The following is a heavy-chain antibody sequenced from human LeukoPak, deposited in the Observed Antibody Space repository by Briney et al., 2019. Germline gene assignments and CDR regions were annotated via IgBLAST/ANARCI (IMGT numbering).Heavy chain of an antibody. D-gene: IGHD3-10*01. V-gene: IGHV3-30*02. J-gene: IGHJ4*02. Sequence: GGSLRLSCAASGFTFSSYGMHWVRQAPGKGLEWVAFIRYDGNDNYYIDSVKGRFAISRDNSKNTMYLQMDSLRPEDSAVYYCAREFSRGPGYWGQGTLVTVSS. CDR3: AREFSRGPGY. CDR1: GFTFSSYG. CDR2: IRYDGNDN.